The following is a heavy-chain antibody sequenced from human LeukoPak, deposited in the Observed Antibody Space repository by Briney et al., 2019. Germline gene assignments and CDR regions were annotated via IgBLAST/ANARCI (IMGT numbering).Heavy chain of an antibody. D-gene: IGHD3-9*01. CDR3: ARALRYFDWLED. Sequence: PGESPKISCKGSGYKFTSYWIGWVRQMSGKGLDWMGIIYPGDSDTNYSPSFQGQVTISADKSISTAYLQWSSLKASDTAMYYCARALRYFDWLEDWGQGTLVTVSS. J-gene: IGHJ4*02. CDR2: IYPGDSDT. V-gene: IGHV5-51*01. CDR1: GYKFTSYW.